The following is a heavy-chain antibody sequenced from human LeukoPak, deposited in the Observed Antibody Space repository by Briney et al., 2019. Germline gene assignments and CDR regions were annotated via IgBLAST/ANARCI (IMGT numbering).Heavy chain of an antibody. V-gene: IGHV3-23*01. CDR3: ARDQRYCSSSSCPWEPFDY. CDR1: GFTFRSFA. D-gene: IGHD2-2*01. Sequence: PGGSLRLSCAASGFTFRSFAMHWVRRAPGKGLEWVSGISGSGGNTYYADSLKGRFTISRDNAKNSLYLQMNSLRAEDTAVYYCARDQRYCSSSSCPWEPFDYWGQGTLVTVSS. J-gene: IGHJ4*02. CDR2: ISGSGGNT.